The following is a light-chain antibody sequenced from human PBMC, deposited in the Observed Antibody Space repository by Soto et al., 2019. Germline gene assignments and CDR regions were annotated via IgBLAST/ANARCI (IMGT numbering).Light chain of an antibody. J-gene: IGKJ1*01. CDR3: QQVKTFPRT. V-gene: IGKV1-12*01. CDR1: QDIGSQ. CDR2: SAS. Sequence: DIQMTQSPSSMSASVGDRVTITCRASQDIGSQLGWYQQKPGKAPKLLIHSASTLQRGVPFRFSGSGSGTEFTLTISSLQSEDFATYYCQQVKTFPRTFGHGTKVDIK.